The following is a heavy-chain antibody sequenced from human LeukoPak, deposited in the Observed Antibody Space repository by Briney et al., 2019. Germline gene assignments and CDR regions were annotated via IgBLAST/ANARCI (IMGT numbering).Heavy chain of an antibody. Sequence: TGRSLRLSCAASGFTFSSYAMHWVRQAPGKGLEWVAVISYDGSNKYYADSVKGRFTISRDNSKNTLYLQMNSLRAEDTAVYYCARDRAVANRHQFDYWGQGTLVTVSS. V-gene: IGHV3-30-3*01. CDR3: ARDRAVANRHQFDY. D-gene: IGHD6-19*01. J-gene: IGHJ4*02. CDR1: GFTFSSYA. CDR2: ISYDGSNK.